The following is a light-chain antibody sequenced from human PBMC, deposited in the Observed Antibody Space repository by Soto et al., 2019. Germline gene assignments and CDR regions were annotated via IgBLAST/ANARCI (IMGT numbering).Light chain of an antibody. V-gene: IGKV3-11*01. Sequence: EIVLTQSPATLSLSPGERATLSCRASQNVANYLDWYQQKPGQAPRLLIYESSNRATGIAARFSGSGSGTDFTLTISSLEPEDFAVYYCQHRSIWPVSFGQGTRLEIK. CDR2: ESS. CDR1: QNVANY. CDR3: QHRSIWPVS. J-gene: IGKJ5*01.